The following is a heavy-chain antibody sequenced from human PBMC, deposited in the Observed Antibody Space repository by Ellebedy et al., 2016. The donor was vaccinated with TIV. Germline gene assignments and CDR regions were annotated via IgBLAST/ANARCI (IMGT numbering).Heavy chain of an antibody. V-gene: IGHV3-30-3*01. J-gene: IGHJ4*02. Sequence: GESLKISXAASGFTFSSYAMHWVRQAPGKGLEWVAVISYDGSNKYYADSVKGRFTISRDNSKNTLYLQMNSLRAEDTAVYYCARGRRAGWLQDIIGDYFDYWGQGTLVTVSS. D-gene: IGHD5-24*01. CDR1: GFTFSSYA. CDR2: ISYDGSNK. CDR3: ARGRRAGWLQDIIGDYFDY.